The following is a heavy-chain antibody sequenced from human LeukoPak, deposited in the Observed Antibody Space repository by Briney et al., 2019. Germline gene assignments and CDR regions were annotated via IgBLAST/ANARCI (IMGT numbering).Heavy chain of an antibody. J-gene: IGHJ6*03. CDR2: IYHSGST. V-gene: IGHV4-38-2*02. CDR1: GYSISNGYY. D-gene: IGHD6-19*01. Sequence: SETLSLTCSISGYSISNGYYWGWIRQPPGKGLEWIGSIYHSGSTNCNPSLKSRVNISVDTSKNQFSLKVNSVTAADTAVYFCARDETYSSDWQSNHYYYYMDVWGKGTTVTVSS. CDR3: ARDETYSSDWQSNHYYYYMDV.